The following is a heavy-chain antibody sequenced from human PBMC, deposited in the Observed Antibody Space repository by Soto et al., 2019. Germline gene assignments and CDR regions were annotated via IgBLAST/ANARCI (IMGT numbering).Heavy chain of an antibody. V-gene: IGHV4-39*01. CDR3: VCSLGPTTVIDY. Sequence: SETLSLTCTVSGGSITSSSYYWGWVRQPPGKGFEWIGNMRYSGETHSDPSLQSRVTISVDTPKSQFSLSLTSVTAADTAIYFCVCSLGPTTVIDYWGQRILDTGSS. D-gene: IGHD1-26*01. CDR1: GGSITSSSYY. CDR2: MRYSGET. J-gene: IGHJ4*02.